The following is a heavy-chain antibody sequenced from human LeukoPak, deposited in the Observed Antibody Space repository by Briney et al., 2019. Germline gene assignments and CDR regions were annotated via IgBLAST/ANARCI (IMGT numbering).Heavy chain of an antibody. J-gene: IGHJ3*02. V-gene: IGHV3-74*01. Sequence: TGGSLRLSCAASGFTFRSGWMHWVRQAPGKGLVWVSHIKSDGSSTRYADSVKGRFTISRDNAKNTLYLQMNSLRAEDTAVYYCARGTGAFDIWGQGTMVTVSS. CDR2: IKSDGSST. CDR1: GFTFRSGW. CDR3: ARGTGAFDI. D-gene: IGHD1-1*01.